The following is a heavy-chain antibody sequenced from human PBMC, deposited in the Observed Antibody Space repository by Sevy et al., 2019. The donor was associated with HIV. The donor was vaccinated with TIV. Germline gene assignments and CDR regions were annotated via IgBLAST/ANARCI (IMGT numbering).Heavy chain of an antibody. CDR2: IYSGGST. Sequence: GGSLRLSCAASGFTVSSNYMNWVRQAPGKGLEWVSIIYSGGSTYYADSVKGRFTISRDNSKNTLYLQMNSLRAEDTAVDYCARVGFDSSGYYNRGGYFDYWGQGTLVTVSS. CDR3: ARVGFDSSGYYNRGGYFDY. V-gene: IGHV3-53*01. CDR1: GFTVSSNY. J-gene: IGHJ4*02. D-gene: IGHD3-22*01.